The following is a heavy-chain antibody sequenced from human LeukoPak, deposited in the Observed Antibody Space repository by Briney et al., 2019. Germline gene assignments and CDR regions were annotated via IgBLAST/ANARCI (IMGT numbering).Heavy chain of an antibody. CDR1: GGSISSGDYY. Sequence: PSETLSLTCTVSGGSISSGDYYWSWIRQPPGQGLEWIGYIYYSGTTYYNPSLGSRVNISLDTSKTLFSLKLSSVTAADTAVYYCAREVLRGDELVGWFDPWGQGTLVTVSS. CDR2: IYYSGTT. J-gene: IGHJ5*02. CDR3: AREVLRGDELVGWFDP. D-gene: IGHD3-10*01. V-gene: IGHV4-30-4*01.